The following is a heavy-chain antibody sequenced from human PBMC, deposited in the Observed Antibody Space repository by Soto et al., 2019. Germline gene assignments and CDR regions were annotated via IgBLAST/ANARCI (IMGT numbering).Heavy chain of an antibody. V-gene: IGHV3-23*01. CDR1: GFTFSSYA. D-gene: IGHD3-3*01. CDR2: ISGSGGST. Sequence: GGSLRLSCAASGFTFSSYAMSWVRQAPGKGLEWVSAISGSGGSTYYADSVKGRFTISRDNSKNTLYLQMNSLRAEDTAVYYCAKKGGFWSGYPNDYWGQGTLLTVSS. CDR3: AKKGGFWSGYPNDY. J-gene: IGHJ4*02.